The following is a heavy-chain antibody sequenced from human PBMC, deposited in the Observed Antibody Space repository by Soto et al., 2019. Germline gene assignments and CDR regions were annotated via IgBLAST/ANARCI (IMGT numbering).Heavy chain of an antibody. CDR2: INHSGST. J-gene: IGHJ4*02. D-gene: IGHD7-27*01. CDR1: GGSFSGYY. Sequence: SETLSLTCAVYGGSFSGYYWSWIRQPPGKGLEWIGEINHSGSTNNNPSLKSRVTISVDTSKNQFSLKLSSVTAADTAVYYCARVETGEGIGYWGQGTLVTVSS. CDR3: ARVETGEGIGY. V-gene: IGHV4-34*01.